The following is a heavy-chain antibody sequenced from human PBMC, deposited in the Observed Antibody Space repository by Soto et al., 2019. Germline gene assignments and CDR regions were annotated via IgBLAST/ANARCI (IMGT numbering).Heavy chain of an antibody. V-gene: IGHV5-51*01. CDR1: GYSFTSYW. CDR3: ARHKGSGSYYKGYYYYGMDV. CDR2: IYPGDSDT. Sequence: PGESLKISCKGSGYSFTSYWIGWVRQMPGKGLEWMGIIYPGDSDTRYSPSFQGQVTISADKSVSTAYLQWSSLKASDTATYYCARHKGSGSYYKGYYYYGMDVWGQGTTVTVSS. D-gene: IGHD3-10*01. J-gene: IGHJ6*02.